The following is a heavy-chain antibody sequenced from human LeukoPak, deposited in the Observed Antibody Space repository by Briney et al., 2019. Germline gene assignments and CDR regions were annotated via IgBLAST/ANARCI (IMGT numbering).Heavy chain of an antibody. CDR1: GFTFSRYT. D-gene: IGHD3-10*01. V-gene: IGHV3-21*04. CDR2: LIRNSYYI. Sequence: GGSLRLACATSGFTFSRYTMNWVRQAPGRGREWVPSLIRNSYYIYYADSVKGRFIISSDNAKNSPYPQMNSPRAEDPAVYYRAREGPGAPPSAGDAFDVWGQGTMVTVSS. CDR3: AREGPGAPPSAGDAFDV. J-gene: IGHJ3*01.